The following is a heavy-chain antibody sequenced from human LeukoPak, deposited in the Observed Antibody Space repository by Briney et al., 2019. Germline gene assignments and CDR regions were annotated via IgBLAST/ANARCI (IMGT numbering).Heavy chain of an antibody. D-gene: IGHD3-10*01. Sequence: ASVKVSCKASGYTLTSYYMHWVRQAPGQGLEWMGIINPSVGSTSYAQKFQGRVTMTRDTSTSTVYMELSSLRSEDTAVYYCAKGLLWFGGGFDPWGQGTLVTVSS. J-gene: IGHJ5*02. CDR1: GYTLTSYY. CDR2: INPSVGST. V-gene: IGHV1-46*01. CDR3: AKGLLWFGGGFDP.